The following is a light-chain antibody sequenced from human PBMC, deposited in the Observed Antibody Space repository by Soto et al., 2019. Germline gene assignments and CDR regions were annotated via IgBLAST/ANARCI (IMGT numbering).Light chain of an antibody. CDR3: LQDYNYPRT. V-gene: IGKV1-6*02. J-gene: IGKJ1*01. Sequence: AIQMTQSPSSLSASVGDRVTITCRASQDISNDLGWYQQKPGKAPKILINAASNLQSGVPSRFSGSGSGTDFTLTISSLQPEDFATYYCLQDYNYPRTFGQGTRVDVK. CDR1: QDISND. CDR2: AAS.